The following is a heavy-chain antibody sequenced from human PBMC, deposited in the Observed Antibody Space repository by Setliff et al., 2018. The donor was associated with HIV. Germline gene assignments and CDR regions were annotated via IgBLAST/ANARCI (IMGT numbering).Heavy chain of an antibody. CDR3: AKDHRTTTAYYFDY. J-gene: IGHJ4*02. Sequence: PGGSLRLSCAASGFAFRNYIFHWVRQAPGKGLEWVAIISSDGSDKNYADSVKGRFTISRDNSKNTLYLQMNSPRADDTAVYYCAKDHRTTTAYYFDYWGQGTLVTVSS. CDR2: ISSDGSDK. D-gene: IGHD4-17*01. V-gene: IGHV3-30*01. CDR1: GFAFRNYI.